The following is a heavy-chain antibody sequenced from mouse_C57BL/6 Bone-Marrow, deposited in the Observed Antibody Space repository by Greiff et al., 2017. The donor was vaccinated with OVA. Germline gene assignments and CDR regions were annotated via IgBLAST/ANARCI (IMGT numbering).Heavy chain of an antibody. CDR1: GYTFTSYW. J-gene: IGHJ2*01. Sequence: QVQLQQPGAELVKPGASVKMSCKASGYTFTSYWITWVKQRPGQGLEWIGDIYPGSGSTNYNEKFKSKATLTVDTSSSTAYMQLSSLTSEDSAVYYCARHYYGSKDFDYWGQGTTLTVSS. V-gene: IGHV1-55*01. CDR3: ARHYYGSKDFDY. D-gene: IGHD1-1*01. CDR2: IYPGSGST.